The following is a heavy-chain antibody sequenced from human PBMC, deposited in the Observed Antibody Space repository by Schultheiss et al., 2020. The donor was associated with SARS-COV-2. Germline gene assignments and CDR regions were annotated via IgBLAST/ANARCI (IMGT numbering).Heavy chain of an antibody. CDR3: ASMYGDLYYFDY. V-gene: IGHV3-30*04. D-gene: IGHD4-17*01. J-gene: IGHJ4*02. CDR1: GFTFDDCA. Sequence: GGSLRLSCSTSGFTFDDCAMLWVRQAPGKGLEWVAVISYDGSNKYYADSVKGRFTISRDNSKNTLYLQMNSLRAEDTAVYYCASMYGDLYYFDYWGQGTLVTVSS. CDR2: ISYDGSNK.